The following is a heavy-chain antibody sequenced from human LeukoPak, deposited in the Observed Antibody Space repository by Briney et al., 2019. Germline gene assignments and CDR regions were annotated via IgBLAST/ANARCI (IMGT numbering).Heavy chain of an antibody. Sequence: PGGSLRLSCAASGFTFSSYGMHWVRQAPGKGLEWVAFIRYDGSNKYYADSVKGRFTISRDNSKNTLYLQMNSLRAEDTAVYYCASMLWFGQERDYWGQGTLVTVSS. D-gene: IGHD3-10*01. V-gene: IGHV3-30*02. CDR3: ASMLWFGQERDY. J-gene: IGHJ4*02. CDR2: IRYDGSNK. CDR1: GFTFSSYG.